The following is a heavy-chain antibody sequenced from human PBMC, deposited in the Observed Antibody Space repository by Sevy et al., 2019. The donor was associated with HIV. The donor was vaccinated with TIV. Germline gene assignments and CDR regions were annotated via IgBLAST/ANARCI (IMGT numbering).Heavy chain of an antibody. CDR2: INPNSGGT. Sequence: ASVKVSCKASGYTFTGYYMHWVRQPPGQGLEWMGRINPNSGGTNYAQKFQGRVTMTRDTSISTAYMELSRLRSDDTAVYYCARAVNPKDIVVVPAAPPIYWGQGTLVTVSS. J-gene: IGHJ4*02. V-gene: IGHV1-2*06. CDR1: GYTFTGYY. CDR3: ARAVNPKDIVVVPAAPPIY. D-gene: IGHD2-2*01.